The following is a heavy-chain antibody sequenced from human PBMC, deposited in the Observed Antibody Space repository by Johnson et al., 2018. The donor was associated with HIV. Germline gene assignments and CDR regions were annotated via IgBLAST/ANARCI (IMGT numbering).Heavy chain of an antibody. CDR3: ASEIVKDILAGAFDI. V-gene: IGHV3-20*04. CDR1: GFTFDDYG. CDR2: ISWNGGSI. D-gene: IGHD3-9*01. Sequence: VQLVESGGGLVQPGGSLRLSCAASGFTFDDYGMSWVRQAPGKGLEWVSGISWNGGSIGYADSVNGRFTFSSDNSKNTMYLQMNRLRVEDTDVYYCASEIVKDILAGAFDIWGQGTMVTVSS. J-gene: IGHJ3*02.